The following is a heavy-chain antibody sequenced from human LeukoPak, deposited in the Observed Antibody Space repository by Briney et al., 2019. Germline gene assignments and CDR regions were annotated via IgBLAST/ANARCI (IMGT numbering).Heavy chain of an antibody. J-gene: IGHJ4*02. CDR1: GGSISSSSYY. V-gene: IGHV4-39*07. D-gene: IGHD1-26*01. CDR3: ARGLGAPDPYFDY. CDR2: IYYSGST. Sequence: SETLSLTCTVSGGSISSSSYYWGWIRQPPGKGLEWIGSIYYSGSTYYNPSLKSRVTISVDTSKNQFSLKLSSVTAADTAVYYCARGLGAPDPYFDYWGQGTLVTVSS.